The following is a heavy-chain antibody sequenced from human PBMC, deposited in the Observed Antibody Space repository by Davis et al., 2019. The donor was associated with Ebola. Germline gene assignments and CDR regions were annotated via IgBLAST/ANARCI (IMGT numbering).Heavy chain of an antibody. J-gene: IGHJ3*01. CDR3: AGGKDSTGWYGDDAFDF. V-gene: IGHV3-23*01. Sequence: GESLKISCTDSVITFSSYAMTWVRQAPGKGLEWVSAISGSGGSTYYADSVKGRFTISRDNSKKTLYLQMNSLRAEDTAVYYCAGGKDSTGWYGDDAFDFWGQGTMVTVS. CDR1: VITFSSYA. D-gene: IGHD6-19*01. CDR2: ISGSGGST.